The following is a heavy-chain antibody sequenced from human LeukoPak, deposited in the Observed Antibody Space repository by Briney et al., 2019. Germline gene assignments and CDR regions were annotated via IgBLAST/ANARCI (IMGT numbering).Heavy chain of an antibody. J-gene: IGHJ4*02. Sequence: SVKVSCKASGGTFISYAISWVRQAPGQGLEWMGGIIPIFGTANYAQKFQGRVTITADESTSTAYMELSSLRSEDTAVYYCAREGITMINSPDWGQGTLVTVSS. D-gene: IGHD3-22*01. CDR3: AREGITMINSPD. CDR2: IIPIFGTA. CDR1: GGTFISYA. V-gene: IGHV1-69*13.